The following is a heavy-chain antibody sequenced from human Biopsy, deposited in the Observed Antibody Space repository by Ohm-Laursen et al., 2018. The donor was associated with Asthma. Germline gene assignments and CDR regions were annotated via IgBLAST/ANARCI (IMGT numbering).Heavy chain of an antibody. D-gene: IGHD6-13*01. CDR2: IMTVFGTT. CDR3: ARCQVGYSSGWSLLLKKIYYSGMDV. Sequence: GASVKVSCKAPGGTFNNFAISWVRQAPGQGLEWLGGIMTVFGTTNYAQKFQGRVTITADESTSTAYMEVTSLRSEDTAIYYYARCQVGYSSGWSLLLKKIYYSGMDVWGQGTAVTVSS. CDR1: GGTFNNFA. V-gene: IGHV1-69*13. J-gene: IGHJ6*02.